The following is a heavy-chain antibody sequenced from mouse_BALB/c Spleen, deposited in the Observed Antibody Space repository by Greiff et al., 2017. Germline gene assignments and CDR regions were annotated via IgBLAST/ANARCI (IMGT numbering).Heavy chain of an antibody. CDR3: ARDHYYGSSYWYFDV. CDR2: ISYDGSN. CDR1: GYSITSGYY. J-gene: IGHJ1*01. V-gene: IGHV3-6*02. Sequence: DVQLQESGPGLVKPSQSLSLTCPVTGYSITSGYYWNWIRQFPGNKLEWMGYISYDGSNNYNPSLKNRISITRDTSKNQFFLKLNSVTTEDTATYYCARDHYYGSSYWYFDVWGAGTTVTVSS. D-gene: IGHD1-1*01.